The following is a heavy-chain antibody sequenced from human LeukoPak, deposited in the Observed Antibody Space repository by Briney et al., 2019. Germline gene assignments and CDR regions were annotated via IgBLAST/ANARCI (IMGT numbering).Heavy chain of an antibody. CDR1: GFTFSSYA. V-gene: IGHV3-64*01. D-gene: IGHD3-9*01. CDR3: ARIGSPFDLEFDY. J-gene: IGHJ4*02. CDR2: ISSNGGST. Sequence: GGSLRLSCAASGFTFSSYAMHWVRQAPGKGLEYVSAISSNGGSTYYANSVKGRFTISRDNSKNTLYLQMGSLRAEDMAVYYCARIGSPFDLEFDYWGQGTLVTVSS.